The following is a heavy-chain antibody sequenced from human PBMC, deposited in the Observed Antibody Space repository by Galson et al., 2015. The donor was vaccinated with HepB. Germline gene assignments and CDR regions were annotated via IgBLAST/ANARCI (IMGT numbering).Heavy chain of an antibody. CDR3: ARDCSAGSCYYFDY. J-gene: IGHJ4*02. D-gene: IGHD2-15*01. CDR2: IWSDESDK. Sequence: SLRLSCAASGFTFSSYRMHWVRQAPGKGLEWMAVIWSDESDKYYADSVKGRFTISRDNSKNTLYLQMNSLRAEDTAVYYCARDCSAGSCYYFDYWGQGTLVTVSS. CDR1: GFTFSSYR. V-gene: IGHV3-33*01.